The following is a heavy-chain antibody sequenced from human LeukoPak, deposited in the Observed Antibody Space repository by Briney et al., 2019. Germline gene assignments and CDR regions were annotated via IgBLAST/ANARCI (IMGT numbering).Heavy chain of an antibody. D-gene: IGHD2-15*01. CDR1: GGTFSSYA. V-gene: IGHV1-24*01. Sequence: ASVKVSCKASGGTFSSYAISWVRQAPGKGLKWMGGFDPEVGKTIYAQKFQGRVTMTEDTSTDTAYMELSSLRSEDTAVYYCATRYCSGGSCPNYYYYYINVWGKGTTVTISS. CDR2: FDPEVGKT. J-gene: IGHJ6*03. CDR3: ATRYCSGGSCPNYYYYYINV.